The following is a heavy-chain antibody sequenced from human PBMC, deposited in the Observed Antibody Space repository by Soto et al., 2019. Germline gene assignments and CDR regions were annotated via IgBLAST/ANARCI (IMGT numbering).Heavy chain of an antibody. CDR2: IWYDGSNK. V-gene: IGHV3-33*01. Sequence: QVQLVESGGGVVQPGRSLRLSCAASGFTFSSYGMHWVRQAPGKGLEWVAVIWYDGSNKYYADSVKGRSTISRDNSKNTLYLQMTSLRAEDTAVYYCARDGLNWNDVPYDAFDIWGQGTMVTVSS. D-gene: IGHD1-1*01. CDR3: ARDGLNWNDVPYDAFDI. J-gene: IGHJ3*02. CDR1: GFTFSSYG.